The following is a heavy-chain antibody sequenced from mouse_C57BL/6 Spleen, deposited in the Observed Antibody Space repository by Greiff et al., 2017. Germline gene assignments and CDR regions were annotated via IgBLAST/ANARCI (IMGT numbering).Heavy chain of an antibody. CDR3: ARSPMVTDFDY. D-gene: IGHD2-2*01. CDR1: GYTFTDYY. J-gene: IGHJ2*01. CDR2: INPNNGGT. Sequence: EVQLQQSGPELVKPGASVKISCKASGYTFTDYYMNWVKQSHGKSLEWIGDINPNNGGTSYNQKFKGKATLTVDKSSSTDYMELRSLTSEDSAVYYCARSPMVTDFDYWGQGTTLTVSS. V-gene: IGHV1-26*01.